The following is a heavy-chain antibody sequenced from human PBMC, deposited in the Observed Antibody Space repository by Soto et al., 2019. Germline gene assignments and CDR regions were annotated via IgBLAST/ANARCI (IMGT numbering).Heavy chain of an antibody. Sequence: QVQLVGSGGGVVQPGRSLRLSCAASGFTFSSYGMHWVRQAPGKGLEWVAVISYDGSNKYYADSVKGRFTISRDNSKNTLYLQMNSLRAEDTAVYYCAKDRGDYGGNSDWGQGTLVTVSS. CDR2: ISYDGSNK. CDR1: GFTFSSYG. V-gene: IGHV3-30*18. J-gene: IGHJ4*02. CDR3: AKDRGDYGGNSD. D-gene: IGHD4-17*01.